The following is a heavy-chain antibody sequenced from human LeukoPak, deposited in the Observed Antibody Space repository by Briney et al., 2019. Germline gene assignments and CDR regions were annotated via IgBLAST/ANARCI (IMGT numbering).Heavy chain of an antibody. Sequence: ASVKVSCKASGYTFTSYGVSWVRQAPGQGVEWMGWISAYNGNTNYAQKLQGRVTMTTDTSTSTAYMELRSLRSDDTAVYYCARVANDFWSGYPRYYYYYYMDVWGKGTTVTVSS. CDR3: ARVANDFWSGYPRYYYYYYMDV. V-gene: IGHV1-18*01. CDR2: ISAYNGNT. D-gene: IGHD3-3*01. J-gene: IGHJ6*03. CDR1: GYTFTSYG.